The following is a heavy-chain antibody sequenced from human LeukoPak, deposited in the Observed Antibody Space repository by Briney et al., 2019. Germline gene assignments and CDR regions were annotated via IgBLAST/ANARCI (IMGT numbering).Heavy chain of an antibody. CDR1: GFSFGSSG. CDR3: ATETIGRHYDY. V-gene: IGHV3-21*01. CDR2: IGSTGTDR. J-gene: IGHJ4*02. Sequence: GGSLRLSCAASGFSFGSSGINWVRQAPGKGLEWVSPIGSTGTDRYYADSVKGRFTISRDNAKNSLYLQMNSLRAEDTAVYYCATETIGRHYDYWGQGTLLTVSS. D-gene: IGHD1-14*01.